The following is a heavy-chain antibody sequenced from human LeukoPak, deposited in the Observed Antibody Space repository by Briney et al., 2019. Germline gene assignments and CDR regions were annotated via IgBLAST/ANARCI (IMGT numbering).Heavy chain of an antibody. J-gene: IGHJ4*02. CDR2: ISSSGIT. CDR1: GGSLSSNY. Sequence: SETLSLTCTVSGGSLSSNYWSWIRQPPGKRLEWIGYISSSGITNYNPSLKSRVTISPDTSKNQFSLKLSSVTAADTAVYYCAGRDGGGLIDYWGQGALVTVSS. D-gene: IGHD2-15*01. CDR3: AGRDGGGLIDY. V-gene: IGHV4-4*09.